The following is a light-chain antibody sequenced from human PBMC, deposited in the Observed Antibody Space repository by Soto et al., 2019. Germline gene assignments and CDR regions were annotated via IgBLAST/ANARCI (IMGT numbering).Light chain of an antibody. V-gene: IGKV4-1*01. Sequence: IVMTQSPDSLAVSLGERATINCKSSQSVLYSSNNKNYLAWYQQKPGQPPKLRIYWASTRESGVPDRFSGRGSVTDFTLTISSLQAEDVAVYYCQQYYSIPPTFGQGTKVEIK. CDR3: QQYYSIPPT. J-gene: IGKJ1*01. CDR1: QSVLYSSNNKNY. CDR2: WAS.